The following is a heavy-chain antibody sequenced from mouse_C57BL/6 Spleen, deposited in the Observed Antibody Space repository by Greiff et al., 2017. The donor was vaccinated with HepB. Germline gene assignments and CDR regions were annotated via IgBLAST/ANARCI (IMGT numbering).Heavy chain of an antibody. J-gene: IGHJ3*01. CDR3: AIDGIIAYGSTFAY. Sequence: VQLQQSGAELVKPGASVKVSCKASGYTFTSYWMHWVKQRPGQGLEWIGRIHPSDSDTNYNQKFKGKATLTVDISSSTAYMQLSSPTSEDSAVYYCAIDGIIAYGSTFAYWGQGTLVTVSA. CDR2: IHPSDSDT. V-gene: IGHV1-74*01. CDR1: GYTFTSYW. D-gene: IGHD1-1*01.